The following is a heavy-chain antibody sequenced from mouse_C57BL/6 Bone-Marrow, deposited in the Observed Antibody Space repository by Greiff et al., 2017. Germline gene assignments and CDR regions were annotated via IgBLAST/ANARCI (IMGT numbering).Heavy chain of an antibody. CDR1: GYTFTSYW. V-gene: IGHV1-69*01. CDR3: ARGDYDYDEAFAY. J-gene: IGHJ3*01. D-gene: IGHD2-4*01. Sequence: QVQLQQPGAELVMPGASVKLSCKASGYTFTSYWMHWVKQRPGQGLEWIGEIDPSDSYTNYNQKFKGKSTLTVDKSSSTAYMQLSSLTSADSAVYYCARGDYDYDEAFAYWGQGTLVTVSA. CDR2: IDPSDSYT.